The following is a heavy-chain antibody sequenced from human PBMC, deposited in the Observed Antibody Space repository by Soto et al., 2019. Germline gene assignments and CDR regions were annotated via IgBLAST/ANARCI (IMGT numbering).Heavy chain of an antibody. J-gene: IGHJ4*01. V-gene: IGHV3-48*02. D-gene: IGHD3-3*01. Sequence: PGGSLRLSCVASGFTFSDYSMNWVRQAPGKGLEWISYISSSTRNPVKYADSVRGRFTISRDNANNSLYLQMNSLRDEDTAVYYCARGKEGLTIFAVEPPKNWGHGILVTVSS. CDR2: ISSSTRNPV. CDR1: GFTFSDYS. CDR3: ARGKEGLTIFAVEPPKN.